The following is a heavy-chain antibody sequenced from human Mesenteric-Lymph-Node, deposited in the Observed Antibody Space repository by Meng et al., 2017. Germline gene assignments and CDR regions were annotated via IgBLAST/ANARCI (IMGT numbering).Heavy chain of an antibody. V-gene: IGHV3-30*07. Sequence: GESLKISCAASGFTFSSYAMHWVRQAPGKGLEWVAVISYDGSNKYYADSVKGRFTISRDNSKNTLYLQMNSLRAEDTSVYYCAKEAVAGLCNWFDPWGQGTLVTVSS. CDR1: GFTFSSYA. CDR2: ISYDGSNK. J-gene: IGHJ5*02. D-gene: IGHD6-19*01. CDR3: AKEAVAGLCNWFDP.